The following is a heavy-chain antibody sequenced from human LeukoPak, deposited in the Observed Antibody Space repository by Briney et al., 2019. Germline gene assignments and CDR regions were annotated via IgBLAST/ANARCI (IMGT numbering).Heavy chain of an antibody. CDR3: ARVDIIVVAKAFDI. J-gene: IGHJ3*02. D-gene: IGHD2-15*01. CDR1: GFTFSSYA. V-gene: IGHV3-30*07. CDR2: ISYDGSNK. Sequence: PGGSLRLSCAASGFTFSSYAMHWVRQAPGKGLEWVAVISYDGSNKYYADSVKGRFTISRDNSKNTLYLQMNSLRAEDTAAYYCARVDIIVVAKAFDIWGRGTMVTVSS.